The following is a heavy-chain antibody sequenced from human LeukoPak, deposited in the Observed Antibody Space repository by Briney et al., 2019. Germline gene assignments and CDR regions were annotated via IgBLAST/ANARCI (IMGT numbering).Heavy chain of an antibody. D-gene: IGHD2-8*01. Sequence: GGSLRLSCAASGFTFSSYAMSWVRQAPGKGLEWVSAISGSGGSTYYADSVKGRFTISRDNSKNTLYLQMNSLRAEDTAVYYCARVSGPLYYALDVWGQGTTVTVSS. CDR1: GFTFSSYA. CDR3: ARVSGPLYYALDV. V-gene: IGHV3-23*01. CDR2: ISGSGGST. J-gene: IGHJ6*02.